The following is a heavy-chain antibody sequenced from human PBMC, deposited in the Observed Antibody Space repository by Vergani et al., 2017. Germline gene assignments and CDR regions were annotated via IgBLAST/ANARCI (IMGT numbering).Heavy chain of an antibody. CDR3: ARDQVVVTGILDY. CDR1: GITFSSYW. V-gene: IGHV3-7*01. D-gene: IGHD2-21*02. J-gene: IGHJ4*02. CDR2: IKQDGSEK. Sequence: EVQLVESGGGLVQPGGSLRLSCVAAGITFSSYWMTWVRQAPGKGLEWVADIKQDGSEKYYVDSVKGRFSISRDNAKNSLYLHMNSLRAEDTAVYYCARDQVVVTGILDYWGQGALVTVSS.